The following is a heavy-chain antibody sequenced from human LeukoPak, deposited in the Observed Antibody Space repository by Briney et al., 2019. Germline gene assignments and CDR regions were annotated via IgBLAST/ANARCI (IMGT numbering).Heavy chain of an antibody. CDR2: ISYDGSNN. CDR1: GFTFSSYG. J-gene: IGHJ5*02. CDR3: ARDLISSISRGWFDP. D-gene: IGHD2-2*01. Sequence: GGSLRLSCAASGFTFSSYGMHWVRQAPGKGLEWVAVISYDGSNNYYADSVKGRFTISRDNPKNTLYLQMNSLRAEDTAVYYCARDLISSISRGWFDPWGQGTLVTVSS. V-gene: IGHV3-30*03.